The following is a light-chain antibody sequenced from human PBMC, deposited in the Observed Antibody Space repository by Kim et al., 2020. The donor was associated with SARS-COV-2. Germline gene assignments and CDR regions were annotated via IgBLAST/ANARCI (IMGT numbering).Light chain of an antibody. V-gene: IGKV1-17*03. CDR2: DES. J-gene: IGKJ4*01. CDR3: LQHNVYPLT. CDR1: QAISNN. Sequence: ASVGDRVTTTCRASQAISNNLAWFQQKPGKGPTRLIYDESNLQSRVTSRFSGSGSGTEFSLTISSRQPEDVATYFCLQHNVYPLTFGGGTKVDIK.